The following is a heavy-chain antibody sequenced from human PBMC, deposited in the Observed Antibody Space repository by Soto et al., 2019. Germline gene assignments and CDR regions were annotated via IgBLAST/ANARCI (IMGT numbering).Heavy chain of an antibody. Sequence: GGSLRLSCAASGFTVSSNYMSWVRQAPGKGLEWVSVIYSGGSTYYADSVKGRFTISRHNSKNTLYLQMNSLRSDDTAVYYCVKEANPFINTLVVLIFDYWGQGTTVTVSS. CDR3: VKEANPFINTLVVLIFDY. V-gene: IGHV3-53*04. CDR2: IYSGGST. CDR1: GFTVSSNY. J-gene: IGHJ4*03. D-gene: IGHD3-22*01.